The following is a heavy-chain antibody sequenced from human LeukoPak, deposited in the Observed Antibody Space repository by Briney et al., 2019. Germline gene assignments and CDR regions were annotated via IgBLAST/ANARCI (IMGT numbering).Heavy chain of an antibody. CDR3: ARAVRRSSMAIAVAAYFDY. CDR2: IYYSGST. D-gene: IGHD6-19*01. V-gene: IGHV4-39*01. Sequence: PSETLSLTCTVSGGSISSSSYYWGWIRQPPGKGLEWIGSIYYSGSTYYNPSLKSRVTISVDTSKNQFSLKLSSVTAADTAVYYCARAVRRSSMAIAVAAYFDYWGQGTLVTVSS. J-gene: IGHJ4*02. CDR1: GGSISSSSYY.